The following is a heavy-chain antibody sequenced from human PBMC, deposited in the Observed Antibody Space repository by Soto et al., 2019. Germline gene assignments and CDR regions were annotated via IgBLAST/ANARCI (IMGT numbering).Heavy chain of an antibody. CDR2: TYNGGTT. Sequence: QVQLVESGGGVVQPGRSLRLSCAASGFTFSSYGMHWVRQAPGKGLEWVAVTYNGGTTFYADSVRGRFTISRDSSRNTVDLQMNNLRVEDTAVYYCARGLGTYCTSFSCSNYYFGMGVWGQGTTVTVSS. CDR1: GFTFSSYG. D-gene: IGHD2-2*01. J-gene: IGHJ6*02. CDR3: ARGLGTYCTSFSCSNYYFGMGV. V-gene: IGHV3-30*03.